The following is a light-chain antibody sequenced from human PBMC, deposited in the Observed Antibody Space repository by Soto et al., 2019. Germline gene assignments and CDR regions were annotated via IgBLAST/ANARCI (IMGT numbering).Light chain of an antibody. CDR2: GAS. Sequence: EIVMTQSPASLSVSPGERATLSCRASQNVSSNLAWYQQKPGQAPRLLIYGASTRATGIPARFTGSGSGTDFTLTINRVEPEDFAVYFCQQYAGSPRTFGQGTKVDIK. V-gene: IGKV3-15*01. CDR1: QNVSSN. J-gene: IGKJ1*01. CDR3: QQYAGSPRT.